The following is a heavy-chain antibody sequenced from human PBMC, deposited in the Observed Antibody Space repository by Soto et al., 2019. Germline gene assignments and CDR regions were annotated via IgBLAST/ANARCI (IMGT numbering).Heavy chain of an antibody. D-gene: IGHD2-15*01. CDR1: GLTFSSSW. CDR2: INVDGSAT. J-gene: IGHJ4*02. Sequence: EVQLVESGGGLVQPGGSRRLSCAVSGLTFSSSWMHWVRQAPGKGLVWVSRINVDGSATHYADSVQGRFTISRDNAKNILHLQMTNLSAEDTAVYYCARDRGSYNGIFDYWGQGTLVTVSS. V-gene: IGHV3-74*01. CDR3: ARDRGSYNGIFDY.